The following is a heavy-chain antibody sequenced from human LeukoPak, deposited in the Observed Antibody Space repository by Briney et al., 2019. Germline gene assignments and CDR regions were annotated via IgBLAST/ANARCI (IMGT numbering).Heavy chain of an antibody. Sequence: GGSLKLSCAASGFTFSSYSMNWVRQAPGKGLEWVSSISSSSSYIYYADSVKGRFTISRDNAKNSLYLQMNSLRAEDTAVYYCARGVIGKFDYWGQGTLVTVSS. CDR2: ISSSSSYI. V-gene: IGHV3-21*01. CDR1: GFTFSSYS. CDR3: ARGVIGKFDY. J-gene: IGHJ4*02. D-gene: IGHD3-22*01.